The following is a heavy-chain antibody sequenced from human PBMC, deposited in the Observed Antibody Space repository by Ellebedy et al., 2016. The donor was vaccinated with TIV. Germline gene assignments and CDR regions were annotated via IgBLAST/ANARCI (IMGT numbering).Heavy chain of an antibody. Sequence: ASVKVSCKASGGTFSSYAISWVRQAPGQGLEWMGGIIPILGIANYAQKFQGRVTITADKSTSTAYMELSSLRSEDTAVYYCARESTSLGGKRYFDYWGQGTLVTVSS. CDR3: ARESTSLGGKRYFDY. V-gene: IGHV1-69*10. D-gene: IGHD4-23*01. CDR2: IIPILGIA. J-gene: IGHJ4*02. CDR1: GGTFSSYA.